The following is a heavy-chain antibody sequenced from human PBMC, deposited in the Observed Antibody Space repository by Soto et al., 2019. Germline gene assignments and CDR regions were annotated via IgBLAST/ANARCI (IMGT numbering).Heavy chain of an antibody. V-gene: IGHV4-34*01. J-gene: IGHJ4*02. D-gene: IGHD1-26*01. CDR1: GGSFSGYY. CDR2: INHSGST. CDR3: GRDPFQPVGH. Sequence: WETLSLTCAVYGGSFSGYYWSWIRQPPGKGLEWIGEINHSGSTNYNPSLKSRVTISVDTSKNQFSLKLSSVTAADTAVYYCGRDPFQPVGHWGQGTLVTVSS.